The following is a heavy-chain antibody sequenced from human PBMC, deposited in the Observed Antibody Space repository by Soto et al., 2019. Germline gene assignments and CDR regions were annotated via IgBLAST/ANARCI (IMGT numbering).Heavy chain of an antibody. D-gene: IGHD6-6*01. V-gene: IGHV3-64*01. CDR2: ISSNGHST. CDR1: GFTFSNYA. Sequence: EVQLVESGGGLVQPGGSLRLSCAASGFTFSNYAMHWVRQAPGKGLEYVSTISSNGHSTDYANSVKGRFTISRDNSMNTLYLQRGGLRAEDRAVYSCARGSKAYPFASGGQEPLVPVPP. CDR3: ARGSKAYPFAS. J-gene: IGHJ4*02.